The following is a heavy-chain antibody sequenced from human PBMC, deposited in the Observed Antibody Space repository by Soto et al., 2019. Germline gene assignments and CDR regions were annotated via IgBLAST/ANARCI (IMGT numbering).Heavy chain of an antibody. CDR1: GGSINNYY. D-gene: IGHD1-1*01. V-gene: IGHV4-59*01. CDR2: MYYSGDT. Sequence: QVQLQESGPGLVKPSETLSLTCTVSGGSINNYYWVWLRQPPGEGLEWIGHMYYSGDTAYNPSLKSRVARSVDTSKNRFSLRLTSVTAADTAVYYCARGDWNDYFYNGMDAWGQGTTVIVSS. CDR3: ARGDWNDYFYNGMDA. J-gene: IGHJ6*02.